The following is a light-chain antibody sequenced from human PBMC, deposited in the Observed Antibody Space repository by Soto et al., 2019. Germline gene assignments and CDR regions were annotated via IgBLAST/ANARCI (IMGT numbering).Light chain of an antibody. CDR3: QQYSSYLLT. Sequence: DIQMTQSPSTLSASVGDRVTITCRASQTISSWLAWYQQKPGRAPKLLISKASSLESGVPSRFSGSGSGTEFTLTISSLQPDDFATYYCQQYSSYLLTFGGGTKVEIQ. CDR1: QTISSW. V-gene: IGKV1-5*03. J-gene: IGKJ4*01. CDR2: KAS.